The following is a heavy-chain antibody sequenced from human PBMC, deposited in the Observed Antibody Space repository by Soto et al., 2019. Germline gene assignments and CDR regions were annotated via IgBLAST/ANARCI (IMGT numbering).Heavy chain of an antibody. V-gene: IGHV3-23*01. CDR2: ISAGGGST. CDR1: GFTFSTYA. D-gene: IGHD4-17*01. CDR3: AHPRGYGVFDAYDI. Sequence: PVGSLRLSCAASGFTFSTYAMSWVRQAPGKGPEWVSAISAGGGSTYYADSVKGRFTISRDNSMNALYLQMNSLRIEDTAVYYCAHPRGYGVFDAYDIWGQGTMVTVSS. J-gene: IGHJ3*02.